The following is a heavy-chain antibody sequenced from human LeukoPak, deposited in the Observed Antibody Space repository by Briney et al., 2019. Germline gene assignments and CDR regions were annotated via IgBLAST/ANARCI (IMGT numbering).Heavy chain of an antibody. Sequence: PSQTLSLTCTVSGGSISSGGYYWSWIRQHPGKGLEWIGYIYYSGSTYYNPSLKSRVTISVDTSKNQFSLKLSSVTAADTAVYYCARGRGRDGYNYFDYWGQGTLVTVSS. CDR2: IYYSGST. V-gene: IGHV4-31*03. D-gene: IGHD5-24*01. CDR1: GGSISSGGYY. J-gene: IGHJ4*02. CDR3: ARGRGRDGYNYFDY.